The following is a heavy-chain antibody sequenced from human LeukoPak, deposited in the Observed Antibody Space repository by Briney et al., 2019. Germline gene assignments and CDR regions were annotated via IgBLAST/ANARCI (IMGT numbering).Heavy chain of an antibody. CDR3: ARDLLVTGYFDY. V-gene: IGHV4-59*01. D-gene: IGHD5-18*01. J-gene: IGHJ4*02. CDR2: IYYSGST. CDR1: GGPISSYY. Sequence: SETLSLTCTVSGGPISSYYWSWNRQPPGKGLEWIGYIYYSGSTNYNPSLKSRVTISVDTSKNQFSLKLSSVTAADTAVYYCARDLLVTGYFDYWGQGTLVTVSS.